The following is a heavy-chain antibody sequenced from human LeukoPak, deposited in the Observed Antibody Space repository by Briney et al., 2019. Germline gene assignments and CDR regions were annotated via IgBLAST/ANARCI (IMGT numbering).Heavy chain of an antibody. D-gene: IGHD5-18*01. CDR1: GFTFSSYW. J-gene: IGHJ4*02. Sequence: AGGSLRLSCAASGFTFSSYWMHWVRQAPGKGLVWVSRINSDGSTTNYADYVKGRFTISRDNARNSLYLQMNSLRAEDTAVYYCARQYSYGSRAFDYWGQGTLVTVSS. CDR3: ARQYSYGSRAFDY. CDR2: INSDGSTT. V-gene: IGHV3-74*01.